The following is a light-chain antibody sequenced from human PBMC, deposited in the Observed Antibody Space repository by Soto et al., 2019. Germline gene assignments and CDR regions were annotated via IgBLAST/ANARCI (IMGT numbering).Light chain of an antibody. CDR2: SVS. CDR1: QSITTNY. V-gene: IGKV3-20*01. CDR3: QQYGSSLLT. Sequence: EIVLTQSPGTLSSSPGERATLSCRASQSITTNYFAWYQQKPGQAPRLLIYSVSSRATGIPDRFTGSGSGTEFTLTISTLEPEDSAVYYCQQYGSSLLTFGGGTKVDIK. J-gene: IGKJ4*01.